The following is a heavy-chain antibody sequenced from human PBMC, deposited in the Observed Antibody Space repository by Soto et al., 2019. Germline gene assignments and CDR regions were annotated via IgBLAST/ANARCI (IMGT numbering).Heavy chain of an antibody. CDR2: IYYSGST. CDR1: GGPISSGGYY. V-gene: IGHV4-31*03. D-gene: IGHD2-2*01. Sequence: SETLSLTCTVSGGPISSGGYYWSWIRQHPGKGLEWIGYIYYSGSTYYNPSLKSRVTISVDTSKNQFSLKLSSVTAADTAVYYCATIVVPAAMAFDYWGQGTLVTVSS. CDR3: ATIVVPAAMAFDY. J-gene: IGHJ4*02.